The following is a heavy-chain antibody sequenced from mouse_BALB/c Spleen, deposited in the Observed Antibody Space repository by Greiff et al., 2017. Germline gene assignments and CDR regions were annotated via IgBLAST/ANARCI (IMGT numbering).Heavy chain of an antibody. CDR1: GFSFTAYG. Sequence: QVQLQQSGPGLVAPSQSLSITCTASGFSFTAYGVNWVRQPPGKGLEWLGMIWGDGSTDYNSALKSRLSISKDNSKSQICLKMNSLQTDDTARYYCDREGRRGFAYWGQGTMVTVSA. D-gene: IGHD2-12*01. V-gene: IGHV2-6-7*01. CDR2: IWGDGST. J-gene: IGHJ3*01. CDR3: DREGRRGFAY.